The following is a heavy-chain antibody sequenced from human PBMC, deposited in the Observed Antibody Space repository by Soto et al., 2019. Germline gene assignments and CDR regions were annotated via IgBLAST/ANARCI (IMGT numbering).Heavy chain of an antibody. V-gene: IGHV3-30-3*01. CDR1: GSTFNYYP. CDR3: ARLPGALVAVLYIYPLDGREAMSDVDV. J-gene: IGHJ6*02. Sequence: QMQLVESGGGVVQPGESLRLSGAASGSTFNYYPMHWVRQTPGKGLEWVPVISFDASNKYYADSVKGRFTISRDNSKNMLYLQMNSLRAEDAAVYYCARLPGALVAVLYIYPLDGREAMSDVDVWGQGTTVSVSS. D-gene: IGHD6-19*01. CDR2: ISFDASNK.